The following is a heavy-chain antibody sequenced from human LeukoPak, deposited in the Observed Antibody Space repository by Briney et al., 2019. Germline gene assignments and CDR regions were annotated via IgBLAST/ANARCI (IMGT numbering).Heavy chain of an antibody. CDR2: TNPNSGNT. CDR3: ARGVPAAYYYYGMDV. Sequence: ASVKVSCKASGYTFSSYDINWVRQATGQGLEWMGWTNPNSGNTGYAQKFQGRVTMTRNTSISTAYMELSSLRSEDTAVYYCARGVPAAYYYYGMDVWGQGTTVTVSS. J-gene: IGHJ6*02. V-gene: IGHV1-8*01. D-gene: IGHD2-2*01. CDR1: GYTFSSYD.